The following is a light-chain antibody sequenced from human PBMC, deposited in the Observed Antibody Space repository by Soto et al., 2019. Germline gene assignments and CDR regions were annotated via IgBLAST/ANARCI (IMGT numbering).Light chain of an antibody. Sequence: QSVLTQPPSVSAAPRQRVTLSCSGSDPNVGNNAVYWYQQLPGKAPKLLIYYDDLLPSGVSDRFSGSESCTSASLAIIGIQPEDEAAYYYAVWDDNLNGVVFGGGTKLTVL. CDR3: AVWDDNLNGVV. CDR1: DPNVGNNA. J-gene: IGLJ2*01. V-gene: IGLV1-36*01. CDR2: YDD.